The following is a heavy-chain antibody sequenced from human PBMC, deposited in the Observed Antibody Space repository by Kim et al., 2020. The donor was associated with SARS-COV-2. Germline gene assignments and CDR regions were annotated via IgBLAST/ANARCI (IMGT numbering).Heavy chain of an antibody. V-gene: IGHV3-30*04. CDR1: GFTFSSYA. D-gene: IGHD2-15*01. CDR3: ARDGAGYYFDY. CDR2: ISYDGSNK. J-gene: IGHJ4*02. Sequence: GGSLRLSCAASGFTFSSYAMNWVRQAPGKGLEWVAVISYDGSNKYYADSVKGRFTISRDNSKNTLYVQMNSLRAEDTAVYYCARDGAGYYFDYWGQGTL.